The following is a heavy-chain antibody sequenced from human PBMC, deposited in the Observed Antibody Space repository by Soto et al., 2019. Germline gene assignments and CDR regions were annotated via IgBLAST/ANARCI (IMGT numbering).Heavy chain of an antibody. CDR3: AKDWSHIAVGGPGSYFTH. D-gene: IGHD6-19*01. CDR1: GFTLSSYG. Sequence: QVQLVESGGGVVQPGRSLRLSCAASGFTLSSYGMHWVRQAPGKGLEWVATISYDGRNTYYADSVKGRFTISRDNSKNTLYLQMNRLKAEDTAVYCCAKDWSHIAVGGPGSYFTHGGQGTRVTVSS. CDR2: ISYDGRNT. V-gene: IGHV3-30*18. J-gene: IGHJ1*01.